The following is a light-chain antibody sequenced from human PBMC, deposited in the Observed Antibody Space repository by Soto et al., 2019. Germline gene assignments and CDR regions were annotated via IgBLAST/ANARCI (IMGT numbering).Light chain of an antibody. CDR2: GAS. CDR1: QSVSSN. V-gene: IGKV3-15*01. CDR3: QQYNNWPQT. J-gene: IGKJ1*01. Sequence: EIVMTQSPATLSVSPWERATLSCRASQSVSSNLAWYQQKPGQAPRLLIYGASTRATGIPARFSGSGSGTDFTLTISRLEPEDFAVYYCQQYNNWPQTFGQGTKVDI.